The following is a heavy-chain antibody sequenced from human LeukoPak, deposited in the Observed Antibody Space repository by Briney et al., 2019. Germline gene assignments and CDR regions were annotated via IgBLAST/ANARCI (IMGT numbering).Heavy chain of an antibody. V-gene: IGHV3-30*18. CDR2: ISYDAKSS. Sequence: GGSLRLSCVTSGFTFSSYGMHWVRQVPGKGLEWVAVISYDAKSSYHVDSVKGRFTISRDNSKNTLYLQMNSLRAEDTAVYYCAKQPSSSWYYFDYWGQGTLVTVSS. CDR3: AKQPSSSWYYFDY. J-gene: IGHJ4*02. CDR1: GFTFSSYG. D-gene: IGHD6-13*01.